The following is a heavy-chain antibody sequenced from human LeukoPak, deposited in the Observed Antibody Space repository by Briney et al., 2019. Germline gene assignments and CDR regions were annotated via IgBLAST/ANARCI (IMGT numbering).Heavy chain of an antibody. V-gene: IGHV3-23*01. CDR1: GFTFSSYA. Sequence: GGSLRLSCAASGFTFSSYAMNWVRQAPGKGLEWVSVISDSGGSKYYADSVKGRFTISRDNSKNTLYLQMNSLRAEDTAVYYCARDPPSAYTSPRFYFDYWGQGTLVTVSS. CDR3: ARDPPSAYTSPRFYFDY. J-gene: IGHJ4*02. D-gene: IGHD3-16*01. CDR2: ISDSGGSK.